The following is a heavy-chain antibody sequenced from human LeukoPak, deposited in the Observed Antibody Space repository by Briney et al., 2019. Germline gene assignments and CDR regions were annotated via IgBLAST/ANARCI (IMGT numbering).Heavy chain of an antibody. J-gene: IGHJ6*03. CDR3: ARDAQWLVPEGYYYYMDV. CDR2: ISSSSSHI. Sequence: GGSLRLSCAGSGFAFSRYSMNWFRQAPGKGLERVSSISSSSSHIFYADSVKGRFTISRDNAKNSLYLQMNSLRAGDTAVYYCARDAQWLVPEGYYYYMDVWGKGITATVAS. CDR1: GFAFSRYS. V-gene: IGHV3-21*06. D-gene: IGHD6-19*01.